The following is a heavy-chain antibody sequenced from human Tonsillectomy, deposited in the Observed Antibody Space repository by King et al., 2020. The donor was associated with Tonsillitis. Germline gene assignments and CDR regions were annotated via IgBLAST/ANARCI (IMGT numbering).Heavy chain of an antibody. J-gene: IGHJ3*02. D-gene: IGHD2-15*01. CDR1: GGSISSGGYS. Sequence: QLQESGPGLVKPSQTLSLTCAVSGGSISSGGYSWSWIRQPPGKGLEWIGYIYYSGSTYYNPSLKSRVTISVDTSTNQFSLKLSSVTAADTAVYYCARGTDIVVVVAAGGGAFDIWGQGTMVTVSS. CDR3: ARGTDIVVVVAAGGGAFDI. CDR2: IYYSGST. V-gene: IGHV4-30-4*07.